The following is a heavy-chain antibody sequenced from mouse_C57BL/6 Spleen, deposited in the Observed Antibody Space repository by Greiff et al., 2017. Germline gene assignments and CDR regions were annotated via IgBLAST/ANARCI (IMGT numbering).Heavy chain of an antibody. CDR3: ARLYYSNYVGAMDY. CDR1: GFTFSSYT. Sequence: DVQLVESGGGLVKPGGSLKLSCAASGFTFSSYTMSWVRQTPEKRLEWVATISGGGGNTYYPDSVKGRFTISRDNAKNTLYLQMSSLRSEDTALYYCARLYYSNYVGAMDYWGQGTSVTVSS. V-gene: IGHV5-9*01. J-gene: IGHJ4*01. CDR2: ISGGGGNT. D-gene: IGHD2-5*01.